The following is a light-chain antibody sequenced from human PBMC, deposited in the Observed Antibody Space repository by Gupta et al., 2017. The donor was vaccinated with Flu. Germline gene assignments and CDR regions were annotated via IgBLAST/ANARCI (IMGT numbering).Light chain of an antibody. V-gene: IGLV1-40*01. J-gene: IGLJ1*01. Sequence: QSVLTQPPSESGAPGQRVTISYSGISSNIGAGFDVHWYQQLPGTAPKLLVYGNNNRPSGVPDRFSGSKSGTSASLAITGLQAEDEADYYCQSYDSSLSGSDVFGTGTKVTVL. CDR2: GNN. CDR3: QSYDSSLSGSDV. CDR1: SSNIGAGFD.